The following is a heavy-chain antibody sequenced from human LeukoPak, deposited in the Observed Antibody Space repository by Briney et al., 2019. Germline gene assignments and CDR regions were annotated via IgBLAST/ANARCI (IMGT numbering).Heavy chain of an antibody. CDR2: IYYSGST. CDR3: ARDSSGWLGGY. Sequence: SETLSLTCTVSGGSISSSSYYWGWIRQPPGKGLEWIGSIYYSGSTYYNPSLKSRVTISVDTSKNQFSLKLSSVTAADTAVYYCARDSSGWLGGYWGQGTLVTVSS. CDR1: GGSISSSSYY. V-gene: IGHV4-39*07. J-gene: IGHJ4*02. D-gene: IGHD6-19*01.